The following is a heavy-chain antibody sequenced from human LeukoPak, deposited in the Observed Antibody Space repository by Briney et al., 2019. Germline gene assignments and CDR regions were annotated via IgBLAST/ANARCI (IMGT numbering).Heavy chain of an antibody. CDR1: GFTFSNFW. CDR3: TTGQGSAYAP. Sequence: AGGSLRLSCAASGFTFSNFWMSWVRQAPGKGLEWVGLIKSKTDGGTTGYTAPVKGRFTISRDDSKHTLSLQMNSLKTEDTAVYYCTTGQGSAYAPWGQGTLVTVSS. D-gene: IGHD5-12*01. V-gene: IGHV3-15*01. J-gene: IGHJ5*02. CDR2: IKSKTDGGTT.